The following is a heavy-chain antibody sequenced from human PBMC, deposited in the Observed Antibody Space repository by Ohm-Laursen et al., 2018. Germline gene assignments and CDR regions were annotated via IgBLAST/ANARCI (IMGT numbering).Heavy chain of an antibody. V-gene: IGHV3-23*01. J-gene: IGHJ4*02. Sequence: SLRLSCAASEFTFSSYAMSWVREAPGKGLEWVSAISGSGGSTYYADSVKGRFTISRDNSKNTLYLQMNSLRAEDTAVYYCAKDFGFKGDYYDYWGQGTLVTVSS. CDR2: ISGSGGST. CDR3: AKDFGFKGDYYDY. CDR1: EFTFSSYA. D-gene: IGHD3-10*01.